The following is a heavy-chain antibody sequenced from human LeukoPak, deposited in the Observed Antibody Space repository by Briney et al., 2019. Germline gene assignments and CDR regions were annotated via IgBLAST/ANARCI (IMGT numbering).Heavy chain of an antibody. CDR1: GFTFSSYS. V-gene: IGHV4-34*01. Sequence: PGGSLRLSCAASGFTFSSYSMNWVRQPPGKGLEWIGETNHSGSTNYNPSLKSRVTISVDTSKNQFSLKLSSVTAADTAVYYCARESYYYDSSGYYGGYYFDYWGQGTLVTVSS. CDR3: ARESYYYDSSGYYGGYYFDY. CDR2: TNHSGST. D-gene: IGHD3-22*01. J-gene: IGHJ4*02.